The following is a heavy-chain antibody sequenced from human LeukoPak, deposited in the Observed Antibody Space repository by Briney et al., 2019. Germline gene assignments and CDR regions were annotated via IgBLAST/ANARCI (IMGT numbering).Heavy chain of an antibody. D-gene: IGHD2-21*01. CDR2: IYYSGST. V-gene: IGHV4-59*01. J-gene: IGHJ3*02. CDR1: GGSISSYY. CDR3: ARTIPPYAFDI. Sequence: SETMSLTCTVSGGSISSYYWSWIRQPPGKGLEWIGYIYYSGSTNYNPSLKSRVTISVDTSKNQFSLKLSSVAAADTAVYYCARTIPPYAFDIWGQGTMVTVSS.